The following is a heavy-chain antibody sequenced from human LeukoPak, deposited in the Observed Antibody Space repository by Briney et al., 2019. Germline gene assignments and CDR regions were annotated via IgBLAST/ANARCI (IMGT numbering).Heavy chain of an antibody. CDR3: ARHPFSAPFDY. J-gene: IGHJ4*02. V-gene: IGHV4-59*08. CDR1: GGSMNNYY. D-gene: IGHD6-19*01. CDR2: VYQTGDT. Sequence: TSKTLSLTCIVSGGSMNNYYWSWFRQPPGKGLEWIAYVYQTGDTRYNPSLKSRVSISLDMSKNQFSLKVSSVTATDTAVYYCARHPFSAPFDYWGQGILVTVSS.